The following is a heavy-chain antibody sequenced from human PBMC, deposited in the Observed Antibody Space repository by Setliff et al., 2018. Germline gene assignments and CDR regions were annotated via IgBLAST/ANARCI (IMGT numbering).Heavy chain of an antibody. CDR1: GASINTGTYY. V-gene: IGHV4-39*02. CDR3: ARMSGFQYVDV. Sequence: PSETLSLTCNVSGASINTGTYYWAWIRQPPGKGLEWIGRIHYGGTTYYNPSLKSRVTMSVDTSKNHVSLKLSSVTAADSAVYYCARMSGFQYVDVWGKGTTVTVSS. D-gene: IGHD3-3*01. CDR2: IHYGGTT. J-gene: IGHJ6*03.